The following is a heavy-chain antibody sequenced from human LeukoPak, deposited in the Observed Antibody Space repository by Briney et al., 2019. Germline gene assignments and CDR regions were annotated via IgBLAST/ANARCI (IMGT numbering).Heavy chain of an antibody. Sequence: ASVKVSCKASGGTFSSYAISWVRQAPGQGLEWMGGIIPIFGTANYAQTFQGRVTITADGSTSTAYMELSSLRSEDTAVYYCARVMFFGSWYRGWFDPWGQGTLVTVSS. D-gene: IGHD6-13*01. CDR1: GGTFSSYA. CDR3: ARVMFFGSWYRGWFDP. J-gene: IGHJ5*02. V-gene: IGHV1-69*13. CDR2: IIPIFGTA.